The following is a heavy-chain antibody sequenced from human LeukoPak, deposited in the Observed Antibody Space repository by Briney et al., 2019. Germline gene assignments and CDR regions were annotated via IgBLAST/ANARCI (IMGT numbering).Heavy chain of an antibody. CDR2: IYYSGST. Sequence: SETLSLTCTVSGGSISSDNYYWGWIRQPPGKGLEWIGSIYYSGSTYYNPSLKSRVTISVDTSKNQFSLKLSSVTAADTAVYYCARISGFGASHFDYWGQGTLVTVSS. CDR3: ARISGFGASHFDY. V-gene: IGHV4-39*07. D-gene: IGHD3-10*01. CDR1: GGSISSDNYY. J-gene: IGHJ4*02.